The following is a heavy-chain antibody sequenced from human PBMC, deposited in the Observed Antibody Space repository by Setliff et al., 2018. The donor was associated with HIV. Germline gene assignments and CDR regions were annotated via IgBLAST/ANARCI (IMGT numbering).Heavy chain of an antibody. J-gene: IGHJ5*02. Sequence: ASVKVSCKTSGYTFTAYYIHWVRQAPGQGLEWMGWINSNNGGTKYAQNFQGRVTMTRDTSITTAYMKLTSVTAADTALYYCARGRKAVGDWFDPWGQGIQVTVSS. CDR3: ARGRKAVGDWFDP. CDR2: INSNNGGT. CDR1: GYTFTAYY. D-gene: IGHD1-26*01. V-gene: IGHV1-2*02.